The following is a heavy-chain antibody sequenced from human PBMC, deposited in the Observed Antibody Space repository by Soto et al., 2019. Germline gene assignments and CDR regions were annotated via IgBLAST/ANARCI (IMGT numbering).Heavy chain of an antibody. Sequence: ASVKVSCKASGYTFTGYYMHWVRQAPGQGLEWMGWINPNSGGTNYAQKFQGRVTMTRDTSISTAYMELSRLRSDDTAVYYCARDRRRIAASPGRWFDPWGQGTLVAVSS. CDR2: INPNSGGT. CDR3: ARDRRRIAASPGRWFDP. V-gene: IGHV1-2*02. CDR1: GYTFTGYY. J-gene: IGHJ5*02. D-gene: IGHD6-6*01.